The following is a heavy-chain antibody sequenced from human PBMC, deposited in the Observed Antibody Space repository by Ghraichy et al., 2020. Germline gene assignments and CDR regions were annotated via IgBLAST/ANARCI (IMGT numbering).Heavy chain of an antibody. V-gene: IGHV3-7*03. CDR3: ASGGGWVFDY. D-gene: IGHD6-19*01. CDR1: GFIFSSHW. Sequence: GGSLRLSCAGSGFIFSSHWINWVRLAPGKGLEWVANIKQDGSKSYYADSMKGRFTISRDNAKNSAYLQMNSLRAEDTAVYYCASGGGWVFDYWGQGTLVTVSS. J-gene: IGHJ4*02. CDR2: IKQDGSKS.